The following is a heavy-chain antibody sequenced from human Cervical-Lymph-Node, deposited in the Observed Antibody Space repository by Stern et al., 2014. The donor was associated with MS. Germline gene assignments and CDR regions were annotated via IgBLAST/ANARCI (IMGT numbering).Heavy chain of an antibody. D-gene: IGHD3-10*01. V-gene: IGHV3-11*01. CDR2: ISSSGITM. Sequence: VQLVESGGGLVKPGGSLRLSCEASGFTFSDYYMSSVRQAPGKGLEWVAHISSSGITMYYADSVRGRFTISRDNAKNSLFLQMNSLRIEDTAVYYCARASRTLARGVLPDYWGQGTLVIVSS. CDR3: ARASRTLARGVLPDY. J-gene: IGHJ4*02. CDR1: GFTFSDYY.